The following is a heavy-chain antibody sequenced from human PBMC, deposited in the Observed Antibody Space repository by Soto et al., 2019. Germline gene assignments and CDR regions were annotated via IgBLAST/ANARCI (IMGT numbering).Heavy chain of an antibody. J-gene: IGHJ4*02. CDR2: IWYDGSNK. CDR1: GFTFSSYG. V-gene: IGHV3-33*01. Sequence: GGSLRLSCAASGFTFSSYGMHWVRQAPGKGLEWVAVIWYDGSNKYYADSVKGRFTISRDNSKNTLYLQMNSLRAEDTAVYYCARESLDYGDYNYWGQGTLVTVSS. CDR3: ARESLDYGDYNY. D-gene: IGHD4-17*01.